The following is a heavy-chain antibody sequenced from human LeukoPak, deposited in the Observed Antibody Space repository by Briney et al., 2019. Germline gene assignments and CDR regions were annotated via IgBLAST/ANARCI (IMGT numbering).Heavy chain of an antibody. Sequence: ASVKVSCKASAYTFTSYYMHWVRQAPGQGLEWMGWINPNSGGTNYAQKFQGRVTMTRDTSISTAYMELSRLRSDDTAVYYCARDFGPTYYYDSSGSDYWGQGTLVTVSS. CDR2: INPNSGGT. D-gene: IGHD3-22*01. CDR3: ARDFGPTYYYDSSGSDY. J-gene: IGHJ4*02. CDR1: AYTFTSYY. V-gene: IGHV1-2*02.